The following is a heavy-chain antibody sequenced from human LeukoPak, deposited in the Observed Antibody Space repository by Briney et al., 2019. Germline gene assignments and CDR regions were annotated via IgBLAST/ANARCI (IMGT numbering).Heavy chain of an antibody. D-gene: IGHD1-26*01. V-gene: IGHV3-7*01. Sequence: PGGSLRLSCAASGFTFTTYGMHWVRQAPGKGLEWVANIKQDGSENYYVDSVKGRFTISRDNAKNSLYLQMNSLRAEDTAVYYCARDKGVGPSLFDYWGQGTLVTVSS. CDR2: IKQDGSEN. J-gene: IGHJ4*02. CDR3: ARDKGVGPSLFDY. CDR1: GFTFTTYG.